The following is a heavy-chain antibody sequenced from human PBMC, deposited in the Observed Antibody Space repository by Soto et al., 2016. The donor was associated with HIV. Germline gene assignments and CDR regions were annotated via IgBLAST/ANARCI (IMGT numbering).Heavy chain of an antibody. CDR3: ARAGLITMIAIFQH. D-gene: IGHD3-22*01. J-gene: IGHJ1*01. Sequence: QVQLVQSGAEVKKPGASVKVSCKASGYTFTTYYMHWVRQAPGQGLEWMGIINPSGGSTTYAQKFQDRVTMTRDTSTSTAYMELSSLRSEDTAVYYCARAGLITMIAIFQHWGQGTLVTVSS. CDR1: GYTFTTYY. CDR2: INPSGGST. V-gene: IGHV1-46*03.